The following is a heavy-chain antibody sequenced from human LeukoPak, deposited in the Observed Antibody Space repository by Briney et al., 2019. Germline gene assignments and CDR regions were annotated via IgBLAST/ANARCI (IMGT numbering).Heavy chain of an antibody. V-gene: IGHV4-34*01. CDR3: AGGGNLGNWFDP. CDR1: GGSFSGYY. Sequence: PSETLSLTCAVYGGSFSGYYWSWIRQPPGKGLEWIGEINHSGSTNYNPSLKSRVTISVDTSKNQFSLKLNSVTAADTAVYYCAGGGNLGNWFDPWGQGTPVTVSS. J-gene: IGHJ5*02. CDR2: INHSGST.